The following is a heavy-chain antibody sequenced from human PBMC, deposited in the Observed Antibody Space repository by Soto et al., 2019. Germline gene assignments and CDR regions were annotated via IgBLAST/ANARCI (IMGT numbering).Heavy chain of an antibody. CDR1: GDSFRASSIYY. Sequence: SETLSLTCSVSGDSFRASSIYYWGWIRQPPGKGLEWIASISYSGATFHNPSLKSRVAISVDTSKNLFSLKVNSVTAAVSAVYYCARAIIQLWPDDFDFWGLGTLVTVSS. V-gene: IGHV4-39*02. CDR2: ISYSGAT. D-gene: IGHD5-18*01. CDR3: ARAIIQLWPDDFDF. J-gene: IGHJ4*02.